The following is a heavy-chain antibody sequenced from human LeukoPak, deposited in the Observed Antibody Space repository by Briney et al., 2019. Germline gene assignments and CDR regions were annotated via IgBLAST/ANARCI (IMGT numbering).Heavy chain of an antibody. Sequence: PGGSLRLSCAASGFTVSSNYMSWVRHAPGKGLEWVSVIYSGGSTYYADSVKGRFTISRDNSKNTLYLQMNSLRAEDTAVYYCAREDTAMVAFDIWGQGTMVTVSS. CDR1: GFTVSSNY. CDR3: AREDTAMVAFDI. CDR2: IYSGGST. J-gene: IGHJ3*02. D-gene: IGHD5-18*01. V-gene: IGHV3-66*01.